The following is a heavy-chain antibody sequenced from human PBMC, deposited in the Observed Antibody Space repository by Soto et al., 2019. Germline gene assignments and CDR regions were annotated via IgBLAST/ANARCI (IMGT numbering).Heavy chain of an antibody. CDR3: ARVIAAAGMGEGYYYYYGMDV. CDR1: GGSFSGYY. J-gene: IGHJ6*02. V-gene: IGHV4-34*01. Sequence: SETLSLTCAVYGGSFSGYYWCWIRQPPWKGLEWIGEINHSGSTNYNPSLKSRVTISVDTSKNQFSLKLSSVHAADTAVYYCARVIAAAGMGEGYYYYYGMDVWGQGTTVT. CDR2: INHSGST. D-gene: IGHD6-13*01.